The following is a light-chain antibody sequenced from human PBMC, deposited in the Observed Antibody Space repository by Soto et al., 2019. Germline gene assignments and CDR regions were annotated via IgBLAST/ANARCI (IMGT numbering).Light chain of an antibody. CDR1: QSVSRY. J-gene: IGKJ1*01. CDR3: QQYNNWPRT. Sequence: EIVLTPSPTTLSLSPGEGATLSCRASQSVSRYLAWYQQKPGQPPRLLIYGVSSRGYGIPDRFSGSGSGTEFTLTISSLQSEDFAVYYCQQYNNWPRTFGQGTKVDIK. CDR2: GVS. V-gene: IGKV3D-15*01.